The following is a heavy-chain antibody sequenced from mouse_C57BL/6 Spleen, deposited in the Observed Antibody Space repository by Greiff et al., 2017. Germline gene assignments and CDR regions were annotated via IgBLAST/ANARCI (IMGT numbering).Heavy chain of an antibody. CDR1: GYSITSGYY. CDR3: ARAGYYGSSLMDY. J-gene: IGHJ4*01. D-gene: IGHD1-1*01. V-gene: IGHV3-6*01. CDR2: ISYDGSN. Sequence: VQLKQSGPGLVKPSQSLSLTCSVTGYSITSGYYWNWIRQFPGNKLEWMGYISYDGSNNYNPSLKNRISITRDTSKNQFFLKLNSVTTEDTATYYCARAGYYGSSLMDYWGQGTSVTVSS.